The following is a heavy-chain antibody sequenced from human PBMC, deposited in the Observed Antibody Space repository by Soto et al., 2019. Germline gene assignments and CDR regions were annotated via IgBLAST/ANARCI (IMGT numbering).Heavy chain of an antibody. Sequence: GGSLRLSCAASGFTFSSYAMSWVRQAPGKGLEWVSAISGSGGSTYYADSVKGRFTISRDNSKNTLYLQMNSLRAEDTAVYYCAKDIRNYYDSSGYYGGLSDYWGQGTLVTVSS. J-gene: IGHJ4*02. CDR1: GFTFSSYA. CDR3: AKDIRNYYDSSGYYGGLSDY. V-gene: IGHV3-23*01. CDR2: ISGSGGST. D-gene: IGHD3-22*01.